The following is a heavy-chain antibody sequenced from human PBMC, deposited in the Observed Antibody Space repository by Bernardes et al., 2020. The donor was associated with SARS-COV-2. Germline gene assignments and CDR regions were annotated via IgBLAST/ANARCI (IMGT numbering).Heavy chain of an antibody. Sequence: GESLKISCKGSGYSFTSYWIGWVRQMPGQGLEWMGIIYPGDSDTRYSPSFQGQVTISADKSISTAYLQWSSLKASDTAMYYCARHNYDYIWGSYRYNYYGMDVWGQGTTVTVSS. V-gene: IGHV5-51*01. CDR2: IYPGDSDT. CDR1: GYSFTSYW. J-gene: IGHJ6*02. D-gene: IGHD3-16*02. CDR3: ARHNYDYIWGSYRYNYYGMDV.